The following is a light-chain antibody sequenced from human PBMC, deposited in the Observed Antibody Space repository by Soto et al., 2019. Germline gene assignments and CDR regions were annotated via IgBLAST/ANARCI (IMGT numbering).Light chain of an antibody. J-gene: IGLJ1*01. Sequence: QSVVTHDPSLTVSPGGTVTLTCGASTGAVTNGHYPYWFQQKPGQAPRTLIYDTTNRHSWTPARFSGSLLGGKAALTLSGAQPEDEAEYYCLLSYNGPYVFGTGTKVTVL. CDR2: DTT. CDR3: LLSYNGPYV. CDR1: TGAVTNGHY. V-gene: IGLV7-46*01.